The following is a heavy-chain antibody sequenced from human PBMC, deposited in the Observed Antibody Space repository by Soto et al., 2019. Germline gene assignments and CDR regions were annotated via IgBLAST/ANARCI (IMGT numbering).Heavy chain of an antibody. J-gene: IGHJ6*03. Sequence: ASVKVSCKASGYTFTSYDINWVRQATGQGLEWMGWMNPNSGNTGYAQKFQGRVTMTRNTSTSTVYMELSSLRSEDTAVYYCEKGTTDYSNYPWYYYYMDVWGKGTTVTVSS. V-gene: IGHV1-8*01. D-gene: IGHD4-4*01. CDR1: GYTFTSYD. CDR3: EKGTTDYSNYPWYYYYMDV. CDR2: MNPNSGNT.